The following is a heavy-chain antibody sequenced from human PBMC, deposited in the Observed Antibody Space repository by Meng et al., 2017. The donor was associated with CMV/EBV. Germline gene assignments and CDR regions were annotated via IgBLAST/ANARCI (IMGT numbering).Heavy chain of an antibody. CDR1: GYTFTSYG. CDR3: ARDAGGYSGYDRFDY. V-gene: IGHV1-18*01. D-gene: IGHD5-12*01. Sequence: ASVKVSCKASGYTFTSYGISWVRQAIGQGLEWMGWISAYNGNTNYAQKLQGRVTMTTDTSTSTAYMELRSLRSDDTAVYYCARDAGGYSGYDRFDYWGQGTLVTVSS. J-gene: IGHJ4*02. CDR2: ISAYNGNT.